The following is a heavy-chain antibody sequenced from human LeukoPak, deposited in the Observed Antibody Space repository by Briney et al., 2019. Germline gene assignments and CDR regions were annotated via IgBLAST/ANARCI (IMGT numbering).Heavy chain of an antibody. CDR2: IYYSGST. CDR3: AVGRDGYKHIFDY. Sequence: SETLSLTCTVSGGSISSSSYYWGWIRQPPGKGLEWIGSIYYSGSTYYNPSHKSRVTISVDTSKNQFSLKLSSVTAADTAVYYCAVGRDGYKHIFDYWGQGTLVTVSS. J-gene: IGHJ4*02. V-gene: IGHV4-39*01. D-gene: IGHD5-24*01. CDR1: GGSISSSSYY.